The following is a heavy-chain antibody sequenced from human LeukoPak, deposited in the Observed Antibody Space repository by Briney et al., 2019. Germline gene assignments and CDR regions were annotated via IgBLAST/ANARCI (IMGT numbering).Heavy chain of an antibody. V-gene: IGHV4-39*01. Sequence: PSETLSLTCTVSGGFISSSNYYWSWVRQPPGKGLEWIGSVYYSGSTYYNPSLKSRVTMSVATSKIQFSLKLNFVTAADTAVYYCARHFISGPLAYFDYWGQGTLVTVSS. J-gene: IGHJ4*02. CDR3: ARHFISGPLAYFDY. CDR2: VYYSGST. CDR1: GGFISSSNYY. D-gene: IGHD3-10*01.